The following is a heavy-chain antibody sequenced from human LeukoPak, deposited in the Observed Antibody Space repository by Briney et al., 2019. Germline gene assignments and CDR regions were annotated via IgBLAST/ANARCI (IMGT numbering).Heavy chain of an antibody. J-gene: IGHJ2*01. D-gene: IGHD3-3*01. CDR1: GFTFRNHG. V-gene: IGHV3-33*01. Sequence: GGSLRLSCAASGFTFRNHGMSWVRQAPGKGLGWVAIIWYDGSNQYYGDSVKGRFTISRDNSKNMLYLQMNSLRAEDTALYFCVRDRSARFFDFWGRGTLVTVSS. CDR3: VRDRSARFFDF. CDR2: IWYDGSNQ.